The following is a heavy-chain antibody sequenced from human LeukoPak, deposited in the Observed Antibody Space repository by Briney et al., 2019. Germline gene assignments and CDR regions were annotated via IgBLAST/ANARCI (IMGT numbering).Heavy chain of an antibody. CDR1: GFTFSSYA. D-gene: IGHD4-17*01. CDR2: ISSNGGST. Sequence: PGGSLRLSCAASGFTFSSYAMHWVRQAPGKGLEYVSAISSNGGSTYYANSVKGRFTISRDNSKNTLYLQMGSLRAEDMAVYYCARDSPNYGIHDYWGQGTLVTVSS. J-gene: IGHJ4*02. CDR3: ARDSPNYGIHDY. V-gene: IGHV3-64*01.